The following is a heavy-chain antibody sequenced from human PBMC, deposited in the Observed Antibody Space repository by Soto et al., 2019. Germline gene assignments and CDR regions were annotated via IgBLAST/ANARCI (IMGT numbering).Heavy chain of an antibody. J-gene: IGHJ5*02. Sequence: SETLSLTCTVSGGSISSYYWSWIRQPPGKGLEWIGYIYYSGSTNYNPSLKSRVTISVDTSKNQFSLKLSSVTAADTAVYYCARDVSSNQSKYRDRYNWFDPWGQGTLVTVSS. CDR1: GGSISSYY. V-gene: IGHV4-59*01. CDR3: ARDVSSNQSKYRDRYNWFDP. D-gene: IGHD2-2*01. CDR2: IYYSGST.